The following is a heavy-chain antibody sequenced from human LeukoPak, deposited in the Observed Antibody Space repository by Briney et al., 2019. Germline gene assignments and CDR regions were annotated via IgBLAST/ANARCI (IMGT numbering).Heavy chain of an antibody. V-gene: IGHV3-53*01. CDR3: ARGGGYRSLDY. Sequence: GGSLRLSCAASGFTVSSNYMSWVRQAPGKGLECVSIIYSGGSTYYPDSVKGRFTISRDSSKNTLYLQMNILRAEDTAVYYCARGGGYRSLDYWGQGTLVTVSS. J-gene: IGHJ4*02. CDR2: IYSGGST. D-gene: IGHD3-22*01. CDR1: GFTVSSNY.